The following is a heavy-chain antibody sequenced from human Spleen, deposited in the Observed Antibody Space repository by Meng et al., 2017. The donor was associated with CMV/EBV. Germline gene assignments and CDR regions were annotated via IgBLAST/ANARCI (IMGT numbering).Heavy chain of an antibody. Sequence: GESLKISCAASGFTFSSYAMHWVRQAPGKGLEWVAVISYDGSNKYYADSVKGRFTISRDNSKNTLYVQMNSLRAEDTAVYYCATSRTFDYWGQGTLVTVSS. D-gene: IGHD1-14*01. CDR3: ATSRTFDY. CDR2: ISYDGSNK. V-gene: IGHV3-30-3*01. CDR1: GFTFSSYA. J-gene: IGHJ4*02.